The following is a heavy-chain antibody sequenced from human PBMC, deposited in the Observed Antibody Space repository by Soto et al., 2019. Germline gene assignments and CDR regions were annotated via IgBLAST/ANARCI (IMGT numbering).Heavy chain of an antibody. Sequence: GGSLRLSCAASGFTFSSYWMSWVRQAPGKGLEWVANIKQDGSEKYYVDSVKGRFTISRDNAKNSLYLQMNSLRAEDTAVYYCAREGAYCTNGVCYRTFDPWGQGTLVTVSS. D-gene: IGHD2-8*01. CDR3: AREGAYCTNGVCYRTFDP. CDR2: IKQDGSEK. V-gene: IGHV3-7*01. J-gene: IGHJ5*02. CDR1: GFTFSSYW.